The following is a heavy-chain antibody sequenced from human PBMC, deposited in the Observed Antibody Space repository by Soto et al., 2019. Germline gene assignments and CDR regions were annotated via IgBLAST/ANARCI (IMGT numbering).Heavy chain of an antibody. CDR1: GGSISSGGYY. Sequence: SETLSLTCTVSGGSISSGGYYWSWIRQHPGKGLEWIGYIYYSGSTYYNPSLKSRVTISVDTSKNQFSLKLSSVTAADTAVYYCARDKGTDDFWSGEAYYYYYGMDVWGQGTTVTVSS. V-gene: IGHV4-31*03. J-gene: IGHJ6*02. CDR3: ARDKGTDDFWSGEAYYYYYGMDV. D-gene: IGHD3-3*01. CDR2: IYYSGST.